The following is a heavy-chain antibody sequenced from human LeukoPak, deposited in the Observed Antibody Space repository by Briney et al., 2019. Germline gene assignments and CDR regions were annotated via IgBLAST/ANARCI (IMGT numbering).Heavy chain of an antibody. J-gene: IGHJ4*02. V-gene: IGHV1-8*01. CDR1: GDTFTNYD. Sequence: ASVKVSCKASGDTFTNYDINWVRQATGQGPEWMGWMNPNSGATGYAQKFQVRVTMTRNTSISTAYMELSSLRSEDTAIYYCARGAYSGSSEYFDCWGQGTLVTVSS. D-gene: IGHD1-26*01. CDR2: MNPNSGAT. CDR3: ARGAYSGSSEYFDC.